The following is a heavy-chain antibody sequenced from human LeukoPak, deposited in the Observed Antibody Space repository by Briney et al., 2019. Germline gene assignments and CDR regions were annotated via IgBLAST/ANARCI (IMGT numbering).Heavy chain of an antibody. D-gene: IGHD2-8*01. CDR2: IQYDRTNE. J-gene: IGHJ6*03. CDR1: AFTFSSYG. Sequence: GGSLRLSCAASAFTFSSYGMHWVRQAPGKGLEWVAYIQYDRTNEQYAHSVKGRFRISRDNSNNILYLQMNSMRTEDTAVYYCAKDRCSNGIGCYYYYMEVWGKGTTVTISS. V-gene: IGHV3-30*02. CDR3: AKDRCSNGIGCYYYYMEV.